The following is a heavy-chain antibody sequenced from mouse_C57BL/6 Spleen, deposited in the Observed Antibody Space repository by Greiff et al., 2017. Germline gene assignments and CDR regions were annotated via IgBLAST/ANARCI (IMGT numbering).Heavy chain of an antibody. V-gene: IGHV6-3*01. CDR1: GFTFSNYW. CDR3: TATVVAHWYFDV. CDR2: IRLKSDNYAT. Sequence: EVKLEESGGGLVQPGGSMKLSCVASGFTFSNYWMNWVRQSPEKGLEWVAQIRLKSDNYATHYAESVKGRFTISRDDSKSSVYLQMNNLRAEDTGIYYCTATVVAHWYFDVWGTGTTVTVSS. D-gene: IGHD1-1*01. J-gene: IGHJ1*03.